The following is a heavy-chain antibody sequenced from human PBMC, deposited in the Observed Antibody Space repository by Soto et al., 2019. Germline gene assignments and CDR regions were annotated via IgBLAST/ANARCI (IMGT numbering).Heavy chain of an antibody. CDR1: GGSVSSGSYY. J-gene: IGHJ6*02. CDR3: AVGVAAAAVEHGMDV. CDR2: IYYSGST. V-gene: IGHV4-61*01. D-gene: IGHD6-13*01. Sequence: KASETLALTCTVSGGSVSSGSYYWSWIRQPPGKGLEWIGYIYYSGSTNYNPSLKSRVTISVDTSKNQFSLKLSSVTAADTAVYYCAVGVAAAAVEHGMDVWGQGTTVTVSS.